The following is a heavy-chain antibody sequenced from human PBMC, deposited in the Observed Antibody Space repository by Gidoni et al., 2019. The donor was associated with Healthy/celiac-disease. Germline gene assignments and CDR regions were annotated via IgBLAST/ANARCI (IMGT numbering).Heavy chain of an antibody. CDR3: AREPPHYYGSGSPRAYFDY. V-gene: IGHV3-30*04. Sequence: QVQLVESGGGVVQPGRSLRLSCAASGFTFSSHALHWVRQAPGKGLEWVAVISYDGSNKYYADSVKGRFTISRDNSKNTLYLQMNSLRAEDTAVYYCAREPPHYYGSGSPRAYFDYWGQGTLVTVSS. D-gene: IGHD3-10*01. CDR1: GFTFSSHA. J-gene: IGHJ4*02. CDR2: ISYDGSNK.